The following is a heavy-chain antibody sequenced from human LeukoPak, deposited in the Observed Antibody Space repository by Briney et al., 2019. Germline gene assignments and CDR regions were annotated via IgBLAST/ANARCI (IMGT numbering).Heavy chain of an antibody. CDR3: ARPVDTAMADAFDI. Sequence: GGSLRLSCAASGFTFSSYSMNWVRQAPGKGLEWVSSLSSSSYIYYADSVKGRFTISRDNAKTSLYLQMNSLRAEDTAVYYCARPVDTAMADAFDIWGQGTMVTVSS. V-gene: IGHV3-21*01. D-gene: IGHD5-18*01. CDR1: GFTFSSYS. J-gene: IGHJ3*02. CDR2: LSSSSYI.